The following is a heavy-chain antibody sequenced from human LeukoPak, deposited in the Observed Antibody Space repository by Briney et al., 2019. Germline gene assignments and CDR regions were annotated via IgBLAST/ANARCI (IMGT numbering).Heavy chain of an antibody. CDR2: IYYSGST. CDR1: GGSFSGYY. D-gene: IGHD6-19*01. J-gene: IGHJ4*02. CDR3: ARYSSGWLFN. Sequence: SETLSLTCAVYGGSFSGYYWSWIRQPPGKGLEWIGYIYYSGSTNYNPSLKSRVTISVDTSKNQFSLKLSSVTAADTAVYYCARYSSGWLFNWGQGTLVTVSS. V-gene: IGHV4-59*01.